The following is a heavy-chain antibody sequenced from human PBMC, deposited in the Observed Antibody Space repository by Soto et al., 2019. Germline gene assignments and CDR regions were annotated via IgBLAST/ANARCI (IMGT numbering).Heavy chain of an antibody. CDR2: INGGNGDT. CDR1: GYTFTTYA. CDR3: ARGCTGGSCYYMDV. D-gene: IGHD2-15*01. J-gene: IGHJ6*03. V-gene: IGHV1-3*01. Sequence: ASVKVSCKASGYTFTTYAVHWVRQAPGQRLEWMGWINGGNGDTKYSQKFQGRVTITRDTSASTAYMELSSLRSEDTAVYYCARGCTGGSCYYMDVWGKGTTVTVSS.